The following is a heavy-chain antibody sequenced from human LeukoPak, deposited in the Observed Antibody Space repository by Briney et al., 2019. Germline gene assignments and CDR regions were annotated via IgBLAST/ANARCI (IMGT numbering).Heavy chain of an antibody. J-gene: IGHJ4*02. CDR3: AKDRYCTSSSCPIDY. D-gene: IGHD2-15*01. CDR1: GFTFDEYA. CDR2: ISSNSDDI. Sequence: GGSLRLSCVGSGFTFDEYAMHWVRQPPGKGLEWVSGISSNSDDIGYADSVKGRFTISRDSAKKSLYLQMNSLRAEDTALYYCAKDRYCTSSSCPIDYWGRGTLVTVSS. V-gene: IGHV3-9*01.